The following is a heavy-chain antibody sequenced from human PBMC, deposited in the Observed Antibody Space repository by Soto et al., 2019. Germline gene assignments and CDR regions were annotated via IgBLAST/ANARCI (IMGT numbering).Heavy chain of an antibody. CDR1: GFTFSSYA. Sequence: GGSLRLSCAASGFTFSSYAMHRVRQAPGKGLEWVAVISYDGSNKYYADSVKGRFTISRDNSKNTLYLQMNSLRAEDTAVYYCARDRYMIVFDYFDYWGQGTLVTVSS. V-gene: IGHV3-30-3*01. J-gene: IGHJ4*02. CDR3: ARDRYMIVFDYFDY. D-gene: IGHD3-22*01. CDR2: ISYDGSNK.